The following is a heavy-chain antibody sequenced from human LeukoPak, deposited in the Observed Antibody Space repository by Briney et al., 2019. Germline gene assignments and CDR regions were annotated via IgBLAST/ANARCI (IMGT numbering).Heavy chain of an antibody. CDR1: GFTFSSYA. J-gene: IGHJ4*02. CDR2: ISGSGGST. D-gene: IGHD2-2*01. Sequence: PGGSLRLSCAASGFTFSSYAMSWVRQAPGKGLEWVSAISGSGGSTYYADSVKGRFTISRDNSKSTLYLQMNSLRAEDTAVYYCAKAGCSSTSCYEDYWGQGTLVTVSS. CDR3: AKAGCSSTSCYEDY. V-gene: IGHV3-23*01.